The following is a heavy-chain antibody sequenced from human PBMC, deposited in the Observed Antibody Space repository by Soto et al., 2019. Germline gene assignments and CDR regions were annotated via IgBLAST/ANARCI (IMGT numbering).Heavy chain of an antibody. D-gene: IGHD2-15*01. CDR3: AREPEYCSGGSCRAENWFDP. V-gene: IGHV4-31*03. Sequence: SETLSLTCTVSGGSISSGGYYWSWIRQHPGKGREWIGYIYYSGSTYNNPSLKSRVTISGDTSKTQFSLKLSSETAADTAVYYCAREPEYCSGGSCRAENWFDPWGQGTLVTVSS. CDR1: GGSISSGGYY. CDR2: IYYSGST. J-gene: IGHJ5*02.